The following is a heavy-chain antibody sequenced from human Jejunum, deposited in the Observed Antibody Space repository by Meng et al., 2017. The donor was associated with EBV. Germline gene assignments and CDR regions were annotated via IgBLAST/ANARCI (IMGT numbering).Heavy chain of an antibody. D-gene: IGHD5-12*01. J-gene: IGHJ4*02. CDR1: GGSVNSGNVY. Sequence: QLHLRTSGPAPGHPSETLSLTCTVSGGSVNSGNVYWSWIRQPPGKRLEWIGYIYYSGSTNYIPSLKIRVTISQDTSKNQFSLKLSSVTAADTAVYYCAGLRYSGYDRAFDYWGQGALVTVSS. CDR2: IYYSGST. CDR3: AGLRYSGYDRAFDY. V-gene: IGHV4-61*01.